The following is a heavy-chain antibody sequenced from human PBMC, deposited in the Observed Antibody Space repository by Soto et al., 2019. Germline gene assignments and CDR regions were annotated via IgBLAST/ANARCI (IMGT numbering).Heavy chain of an antibody. Sequence: PGGSLRLSCAASGITFSNAWMNWVRQAPGKGLEYIGRIRSKTDGGTTGYAAPVEGRFTISRDDSKNTLYLQMGGLKTEDTAVYYCTTTRPGTNVFDNWGQGTLVAV. CDR3: TTTRPGTNVFDN. CDR2: IRSKTDGGTT. J-gene: IGHJ3*02. CDR1: GITFSNAW. D-gene: IGHD6-13*01. V-gene: IGHV3-15*01.